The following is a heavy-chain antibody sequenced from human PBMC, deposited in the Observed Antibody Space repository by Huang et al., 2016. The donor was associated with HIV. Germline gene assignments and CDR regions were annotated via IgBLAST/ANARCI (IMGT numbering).Heavy chain of an antibody. V-gene: IGHV1-24*01. Sequence: QVQLVQSGAEVKKHGASVKVSCKVSGYTLTELSIHWVRQAPGKGLEWMGVFAPEHGETIYAQNFQGRVTMTEDTSTDTAYMELHSLRPEDTAVYYCAAGYDTYYDIWGQGTMVIASS. J-gene: IGHJ3*02. CDR1: GYTLTELS. CDR3: AAGYDTYYDI. CDR2: FAPEHGET. D-gene: IGHD2-21*01.